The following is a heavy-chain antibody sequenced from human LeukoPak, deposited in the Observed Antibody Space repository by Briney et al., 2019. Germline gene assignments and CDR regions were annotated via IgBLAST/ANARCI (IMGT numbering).Heavy chain of an antibody. Sequence: SEPLSLTCTVSGGSLSSYYWYWLRQPPGKGLEWIGFIYYSGSTNCNPSLESRVTISVDTSKNQFSLKLSSVIAADTAVYYCARDSSRWAFDVWGQGTMVTVSS. CDR2: IYYSGST. J-gene: IGHJ3*01. CDR3: ARDSSRWAFDV. CDR1: GGSLSSYY. D-gene: IGHD6-13*01. V-gene: IGHV4-59*01.